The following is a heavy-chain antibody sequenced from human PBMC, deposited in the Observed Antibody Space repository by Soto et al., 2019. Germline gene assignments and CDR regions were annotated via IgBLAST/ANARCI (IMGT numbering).Heavy chain of an antibody. CDR3: AREVRDYGGGDDY. D-gene: IGHD4-17*01. CDR2: ISYDGSNK. J-gene: IGHJ4*02. Sequence: PGGSLRLSCAASGFTFSSYAMHWVRQAPGKGLEWVAVISYDGSNKYYADSVKGRFTISRDNSKNTLYLQMNSLRAEDTAVYYCAREVRDYGGGDDYWGQGTLVTVSS. CDR1: GFTFSSYA. V-gene: IGHV3-30-3*01.